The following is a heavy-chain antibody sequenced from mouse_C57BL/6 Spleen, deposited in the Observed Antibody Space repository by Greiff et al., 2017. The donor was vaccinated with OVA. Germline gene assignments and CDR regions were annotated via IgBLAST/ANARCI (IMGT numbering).Heavy chain of an antibody. J-gene: IGHJ1*03. D-gene: IGHD1-1*01. CDR3: ARHYGSSLRYFDV. Sequence: VHVKQSGAELVKPGASVKLSCTASGFNIKDYYMHWVKQRTEQGLEWIGRIDPEDGETKYAPKFQGKATITADTSSNTAYLQLSSLTSEDTAVYYCARHYGSSLRYFDVWGTGTTVTVSS. CDR1: GFNIKDYY. CDR2: IDPEDGET. V-gene: IGHV14-2*01.